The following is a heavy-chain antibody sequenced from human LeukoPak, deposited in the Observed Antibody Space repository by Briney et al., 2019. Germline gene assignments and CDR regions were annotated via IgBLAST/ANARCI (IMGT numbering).Heavy chain of an antibody. J-gene: IGHJ4*02. CDR1: GFTFSSYA. CDR3: AKDRSCTNDICHGDFDY. D-gene: IGHD2-8*01. Sequence: GGSLRLSCAASGFTFSSYAVSWVRQAPGKGLGWVSSISGSGGSTYSADSVKGRFTISRDNSKNTLYLQMNSLRAEDTALYYCAKDRSCTNDICHGDFDYWGQGTLVTVSS. V-gene: IGHV3-23*01. CDR2: ISGSGGST.